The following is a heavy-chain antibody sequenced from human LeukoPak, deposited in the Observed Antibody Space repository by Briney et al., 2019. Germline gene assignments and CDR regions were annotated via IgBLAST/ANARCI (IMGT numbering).Heavy chain of an antibody. CDR2: MNPNSGNT. V-gene: IGHV1-8*03. D-gene: IGHD3-3*01. CDR3: ARGVRARDTIFGVVTTGGYYYYYMDV. Sequence: ASVKVSCKASGYTFTSYDINWVRQATGQGLEWMGWMNPNSGNTGYPQKFQGRVTITRNTSISTAYMELSSLRSEDTAVYYCARGVRARDTIFGVVTTGGYYYYYMDVWGKGTTVTVSS. CDR1: GYTFTSYD. J-gene: IGHJ6*03.